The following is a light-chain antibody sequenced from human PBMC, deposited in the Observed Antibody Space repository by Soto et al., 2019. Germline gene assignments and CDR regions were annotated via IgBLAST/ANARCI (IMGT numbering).Light chain of an antibody. CDR3: QQYYDWPPA. CDR2: EAS. CDR1: QSVSNS. V-gene: IGKV3-15*01. Sequence: EIVLTQSPATLSMSPGETATLSCRASQSVSNSLAWYQQKPGQAPRLLIYEASTRATGVPDRFSGRGYGREFTLTISSLQSEDFAVYSCQQYYDWPPAFGQGTKVDI. J-gene: IGKJ1*01.